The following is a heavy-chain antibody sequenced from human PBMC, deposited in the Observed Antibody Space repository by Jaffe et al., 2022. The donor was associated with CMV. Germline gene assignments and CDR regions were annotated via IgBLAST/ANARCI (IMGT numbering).Heavy chain of an antibody. V-gene: IGHV3-33*08. D-gene: IGHD4-4*01. CDR3: AREPDTVTGNWFDP. J-gene: IGHJ5*02. CDR1: GFTFSSYG. CDR2: IWYDGSNK. Sequence: QVQLVESGGGVVQPGRSLRLSCAASGFTFSSYGMHWVRQAPGKGLEWVAVIWYDGSNKYYADSVKGRFTISRDNSKNTLYLQMNSLRAEDTAVYYCAREPDTVTGNWFDPWGQGTLVTVSS.